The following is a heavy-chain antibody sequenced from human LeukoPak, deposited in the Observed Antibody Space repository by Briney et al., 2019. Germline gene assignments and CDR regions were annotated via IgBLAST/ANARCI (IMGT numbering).Heavy chain of an antibody. J-gene: IGHJ6*03. Sequence: VASVKVSCKASGYTFTGYYMHWVRQAPGQGLEWMGWINPNSGGTNYAQKFQGRVTMTRDMSISTAYMELSRLRSDDTAVYYCARDAAVYYYYYMDVWGKGTTVTVSS. CDR1: GYTFTGYY. D-gene: IGHD2-15*01. CDR3: ARDAAVYYYYYMDV. V-gene: IGHV1-2*02. CDR2: INPNSGGT.